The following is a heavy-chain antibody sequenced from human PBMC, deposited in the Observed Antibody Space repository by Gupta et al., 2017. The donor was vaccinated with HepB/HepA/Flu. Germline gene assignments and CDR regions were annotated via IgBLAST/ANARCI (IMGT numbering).Heavy chain of an antibody. D-gene: IGHD2-2*01. J-gene: IGHJ4*02. CDR1: GGSFSGYY. V-gene: IGHV4-34*01. Sequence: QVQLQQWGAGLLKPSETLSLTCAVYGGSFSGYYWSWIRQPPGKGLEWIGEINHSGSTNYNPSLKSRVTISVDTSKNQFSLKLSSVTAADTAVYYCATPLCSSTSCYDHWGQGTLVTVSS. CDR2: INHSGST. CDR3: ATPLCSSTSCYDH.